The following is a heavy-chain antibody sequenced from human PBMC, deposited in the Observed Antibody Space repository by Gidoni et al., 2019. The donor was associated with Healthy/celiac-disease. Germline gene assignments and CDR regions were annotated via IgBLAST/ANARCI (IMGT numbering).Heavy chain of an antibody. Sequence: EVQLVESGGGLIQPGGSLRLSCAASGFTVSSNYMSWVRQAPGKGLEWVSVIYSGGSTYYADSVKGRFTISRDNSKNTLYLQMNSLRAEDTAVYYCARDRGPMIYGMDVWGQGTTVTVSS. J-gene: IGHJ6*02. CDR1: GFTVSSNY. V-gene: IGHV3-53*01. CDR2: IYSGGST. D-gene: IGHD3-22*01. CDR3: ARDRGPMIYGMDV.